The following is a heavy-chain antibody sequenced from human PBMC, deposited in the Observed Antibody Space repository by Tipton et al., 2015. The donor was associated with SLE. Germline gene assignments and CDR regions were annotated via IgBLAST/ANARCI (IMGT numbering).Heavy chain of an antibody. CDR1: GGSISSNDYY. Sequence: TLSLTCSVSGGSISSNDYYWGWIRQPPGKGLEWIGNIFKIGSPPYNPSLKSRVSLSVDTSKNQFSLKLSSVTAADAAVYFCARARNYFGSGLNWFDSWGQGTLVTVSS. J-gene: IGHJ5*01. V-gene: IGHV4-39*07. CDR2: IFKIGSP. CDR3: ARARNYFGSGLNWFDS. D-gene: IGHD3-10*01.